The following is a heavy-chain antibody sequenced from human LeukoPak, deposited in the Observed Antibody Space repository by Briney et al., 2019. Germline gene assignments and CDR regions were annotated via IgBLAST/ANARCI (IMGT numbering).Heavy chain of an antibody. V-gene: IGHV1-2*02. D-gene: IGHD3-10*01. CDR1: GYFFSGYH. J-gene: IGHJ5*02. CDR3: AGLGSTMEGRIDP. CDR2: IYIDSGDT. Sequence: GASVKVSCKASGYFFSGYHVHWVRQAPGQGLDWMGRIYIDSGDTNYAQKFQGRVTMTRDTSISTAYMKLSSLTSDDTAVYYCAGLGSTMEGRIDPWGQGTAVSVSS.